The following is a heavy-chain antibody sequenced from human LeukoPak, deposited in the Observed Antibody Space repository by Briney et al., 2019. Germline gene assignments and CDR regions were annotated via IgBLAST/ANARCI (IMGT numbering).Heavy chain of an antibody. CDR3: ARNGGDYYDLENPFDY. D-gene: IGHD3-3*01. Sequence: SVKVSCKASGGTFSSYAISWVRQAPGQGLEWMGGIIPIFGTANYAQKFQGRVTITADESTSTAYMELSSLRSEDAAVYYCARNGGDYYDLENPFDYWGQGTLVTVSS. CDR2: IIPIFGTA. CDR1: GGTFSSYA. V-gene: IGHV1-69*13. J-gene: IGHJ4*02.